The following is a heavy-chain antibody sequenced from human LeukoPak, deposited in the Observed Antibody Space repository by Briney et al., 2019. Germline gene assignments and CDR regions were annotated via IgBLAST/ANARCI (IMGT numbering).Heavy chain of an antibody. D-gene: IGHD4-23*01. V-gene: IGHV3-30*18. CDR2: ISYDGGNK. J-gene: IGHJ4*02. Sequence: GGSLRLSCAASGFTFSSYGMHWVRQAPGKGLEWVAVISYDGGNKYYTDSVKGRFTVSRDNSKNTLYLQMNSLRVDDTAVYYCAKSLDYGGNRARLDFWGQGTLVTVSS. CDR3: AKSLDYGGNRARLDF. CDR1: GFTFSSYG.